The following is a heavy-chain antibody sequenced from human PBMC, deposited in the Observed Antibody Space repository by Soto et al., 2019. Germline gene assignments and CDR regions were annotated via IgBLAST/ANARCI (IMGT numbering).Heavy chain of an antibody. CDR2: IKGSGGET. Sequence: EVQLLESGGGMIQPGGSLRLSCAASGFTFSSYGMSWVRQAPGKGLEWVATIKGSGGETFYADSVKGRFTISRDNSDNTLYLQMNSLRAEDTAIYYCAKDVVVGASYYYGMDVWGQGTTVTVSS. CDR3: AKDVVVGASYYYGMDV. V-gene: IGHV3-23*01. D-gene: IGHD3-22*01. CDR1: GFTFSSYG. J-gene: IGHJ6*02.